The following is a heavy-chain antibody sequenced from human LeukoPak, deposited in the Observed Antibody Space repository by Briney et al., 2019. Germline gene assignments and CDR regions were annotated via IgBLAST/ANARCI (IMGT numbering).Heavy chain of an antibody. Sequence: QTGGSLRLSCAASGFTFRSYGMTWVRQAPGKGLEWVSAISGSGDSTYYADSVKGRFTISRDDSKNTLYLQMNRLKTEDTAVYYCTTLRPWIQPRWGQGTMVTVSS. V-gene: IGHV3-23*01. J-gene: IGHJ3*01. CDR2: ISGSGDST. D-gene: IGHD5-18*01. CDR1: GFTFRSYG. CDR3: TTLRPWIQPR.